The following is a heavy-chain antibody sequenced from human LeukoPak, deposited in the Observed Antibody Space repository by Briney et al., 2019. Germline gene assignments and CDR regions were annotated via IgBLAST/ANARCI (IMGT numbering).Heavy chain of an antibody. V-gene: IGHV4-59*01. CDR1: GGSISSYY. J-gene: IGHJ6*02. CDR3: ARDASGWSRDV. Sequence: SETLSLTCTVSGGSISSYYWSWVRQPPGKGLEWIGYIYYSGSTKYNPSLKSRVIISEDTSKNQFSLKLSSVTAADTAVYYCARDASGWSRDVWGQGTTVTVSS. CDR2: IYYSGST. D-gene: IGHD6-19*01.